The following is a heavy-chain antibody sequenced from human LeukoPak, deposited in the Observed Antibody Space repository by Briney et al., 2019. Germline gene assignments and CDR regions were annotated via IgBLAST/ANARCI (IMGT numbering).Heavy chain of an antibody. Sequence: SETLSLTCTVSGGSISSYYWSWIRQPPGKGLEWIGSIYYSGSTYYNPSLKSRVTISVDTSKNQFSLKLSSVTAADTAVYYCARGLGWLQWGWNSTYYFDYWGQGTLVTVSS. CDR3: ARGLGWLQWGWNSTYYFDY. CDR1: GGSISSYY. D-gene: IGHD5-24*01. V-gene: IGHV4-39*01. CDR2: IYYSGST. J-gene: IGHJ4*02.